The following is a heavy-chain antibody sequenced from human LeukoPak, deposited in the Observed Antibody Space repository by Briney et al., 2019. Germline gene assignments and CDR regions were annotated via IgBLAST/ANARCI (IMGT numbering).Heavy chain of an antibody. CDR3: ARRRYESGTSYPSYFDY. CDR2: IYYSGST. J-gene: IGHJ4*02. CDR1: GGSISSSSYY. Sequence: SETLSLTCTVSGGSISSSSYYWGWIRQPPGKGLEWIGSIYYSGSTYYNPSLKSRVTISVDTSKNQFSLKLSSVTAADTAVYYCARRRYESGTSYPSYFDYWGQGTLVTVSS. D-gene: IGHD3-22*01. V-gene: IGHV4-39*01.